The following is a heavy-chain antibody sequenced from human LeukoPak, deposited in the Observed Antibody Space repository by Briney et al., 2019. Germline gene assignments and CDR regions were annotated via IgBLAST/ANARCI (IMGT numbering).Heavy chain of an antibody. CDR2: ISSSGSAI. CDR1: GFTFSDYY. V-gene: IGHV3-11*01. Sequence: PGGSLRLSCAASGFTFSDYYMTWMRQAPGKGREWVSYISSSGSAIYYADSVKVRFTISRDNAKNSLYLQINSLRVEDTAVYYCARDRSSWYSWFDPWGQGTLVTVSS. CDR3: ARDRSSWYSWFDP. J-gene: IGHJ5*02. D-gene: IGHD6-13*01.